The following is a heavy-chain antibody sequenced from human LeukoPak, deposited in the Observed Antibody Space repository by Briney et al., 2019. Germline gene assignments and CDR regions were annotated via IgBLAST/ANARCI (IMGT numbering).Heavy chain of an antibody. CDR1: GFTFSSYA. CDR3: AKESGSHIVVPDYYFDY. D-gene: IGHD2-21*01. CDR2: ISGSGGST. J-gene: IGHJ4*02. Sequence: GGSLRLSCAASGFTFSSYAMSWVRQAPGKGLEWVSAISGSGGSTYYADCVKGRFTISRDNSKNTLYLQMNSLRAEDTAVYYCAKESGSHIVVPDYYFDYWGQGTLVTVSS. V-gene: IGHV3-23*01.